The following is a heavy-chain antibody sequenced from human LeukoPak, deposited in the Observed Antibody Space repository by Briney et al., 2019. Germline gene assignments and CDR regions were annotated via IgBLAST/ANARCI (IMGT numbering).Heavy chain of an antibody. D-gene: IGHD6-13*01. CDR2: INTNTGNP. J-gene: IGHJ3*02. CDR1: GYTFTNYA. V-gene: IGHV7-4-1*02. Sequence: ASVKVSCKASGYTFTNYAMNWVRQAPGQGLEWMGWINTNTGNPTYAQGFTGRFVFSLDTSVSTAYLQISSLKAEDTVVYYCAREVVPGTFDIWGQGTMVTVSS. CDR3: AREVVPGTFDI.